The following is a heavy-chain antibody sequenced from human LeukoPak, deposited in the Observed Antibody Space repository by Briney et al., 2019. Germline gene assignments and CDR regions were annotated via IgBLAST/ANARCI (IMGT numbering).Heavy chain of an antibody. CDR3: AKTSAMVPPFDY. CDR1: GFTFSSYS. D-gene: IGHD3-10*01. CDR2: ISSSSSYI. J-gene: IGHJ4*02. Sequence: GSLRISCAASGFTFSSYSMNWVRQAPGKGLEWVSSISSSSSYIYYADSVKGRFTISRDNAKNSLYLQMNSLRAEDTAVYYCAKTSAMVPPFDYWGQGTLVTVSS. V-gene: IGHV3-21*01.